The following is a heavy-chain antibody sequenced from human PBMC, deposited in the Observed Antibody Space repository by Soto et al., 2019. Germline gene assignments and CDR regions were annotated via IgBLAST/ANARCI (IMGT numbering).Heavy chain of an antibody. V-gene: IGHV3-72*01. CDR1: GFTFSDHY. CDR2: IRDKGNSYTT. D-gene: IGHD1-26*01. J-gene: IGHJ4*02. Sequence: GGSLRLSCAASGFTFSDHYMDWVRQTPGKGLEWVGRIRDKGNSYTTEYAASVRGRFTISRDDSKNSLYPQMNSLKAEDTAVYYCVRARGRSYSDFHCWGQGTQVTVSS. CDR3: VRARGRSYSDFHC.